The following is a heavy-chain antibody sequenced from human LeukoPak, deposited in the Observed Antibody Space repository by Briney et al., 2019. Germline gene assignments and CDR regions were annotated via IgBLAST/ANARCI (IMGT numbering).Heavy chain of an antibody. CDR3: ARDRPGTTSLEY. D-gene: IGHD1-14*01. CDR1: GVSISTSY. Sequence: SETLSLTCTVSGVSISTSYWSRIRQPPGKGLEWIGYSGNTNHNPSLESRVTISVDTSKNQFFLRLTSVTAADTAVYYCARDRPGTTSLEYWGQGTLVTVSS. J-gene: IGHJ4*02. V-gene: IGHV4-59*01. CDR2: SGNT.